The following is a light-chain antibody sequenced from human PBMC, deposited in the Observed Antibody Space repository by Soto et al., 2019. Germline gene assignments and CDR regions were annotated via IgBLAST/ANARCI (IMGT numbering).Light chain of an antibody. Sequence: EIVLTQSRGTLSLYPGERATLSCRASQSVSSSYLAWYQQKPGQAPRLLIYGASSRATGIPDRFSGSGSGTDFTLTISRLEPEDFAVYYCQQYGSSPFGQGTKVDIK. J-gene: IGKJ1*01. V-gene: IGKV3-20*01. CDR2: GAS. CDR1: QSVSSSY. CDR3: QQYGSSP.